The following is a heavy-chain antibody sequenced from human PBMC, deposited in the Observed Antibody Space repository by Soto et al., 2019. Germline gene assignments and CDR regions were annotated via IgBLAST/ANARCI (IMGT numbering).Heavy chain of an antibody. Sequence: EVQLVESVGGLIQPGGSLRLSCATSGFTVSSNYMSWVRQAPGKGLEWVSVIYSGGSTYYADSVKGRFTISRDNSKNTLYLQMNSLRAEDTAVYYCARVGIAAAGTVDYWGQGTLVTVSS. J-gene: IGHJ4*02. CDR3: ARVGIAAAGTVDY. CDR2: IYSGGST. CDR1: GFTVSSNY. V-gene: IGHV3-53*01. D-gene: IGHD6-13*01.